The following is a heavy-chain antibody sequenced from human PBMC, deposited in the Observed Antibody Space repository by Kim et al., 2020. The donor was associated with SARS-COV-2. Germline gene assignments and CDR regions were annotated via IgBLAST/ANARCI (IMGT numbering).Heavy chain of an antibody. D-gene: IGHD5-12*01. Sequence: GGSLRLSCVGSGFSFTYAWMSWVRQAPGKGLEWLGRIRSKRDGGITDYAAPVKGRFIISRDDSENTLFLQLNSLKNEDTAVYYCVTGQGGYDLPDYWGQG. J-gene: IGHJ4*02. CDR3: VTGQGGYDLPDY. CDR1: GFSFTYAW. CDR2: IRSKRDGGIT. V-gene: IGHV3-15*01.